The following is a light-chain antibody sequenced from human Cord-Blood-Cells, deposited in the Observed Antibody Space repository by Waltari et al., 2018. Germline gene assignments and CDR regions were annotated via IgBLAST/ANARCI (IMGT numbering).Light chain of an antibody. CDR2: EGS. CDR3: CSYAGSSNWV. Sequence: QSALTHPAPVSGSPGQSITIPCTGPSSDVGGFNLFPWYQQHPGKAPKLMIYEGSKRPSGVSNRFSGSKSGNTASLTISGPQAEDEADYYCCSYAGSSNWVFGGGTKLTVL. V-gene: IGLV2-23*01. CDR1: SSDVGGFNL. J-gene: IGLJ3*02.